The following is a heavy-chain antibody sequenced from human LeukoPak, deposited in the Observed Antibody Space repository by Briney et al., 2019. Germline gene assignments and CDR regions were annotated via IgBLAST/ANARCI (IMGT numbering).Heavy chain of an antibody. CDR1: GGTFSNYA. V-gene: IGHV1-69*05. CDR2: IIPMFGSA. CDR3: VRRQALRGRHRAFDP. Sequence: SVKVSCKASGGTFSNYAISWVRQAPGQGLEWLGGIIPMFGSAKYAQKFQGRVTITTDEGTTTAYMELISLRSEDTAVYYCVRRQALRGRHRAFDPWGQGTLVTVTS. D-gene: IGHD6-25*01. J-gene: IGHJ5*02.